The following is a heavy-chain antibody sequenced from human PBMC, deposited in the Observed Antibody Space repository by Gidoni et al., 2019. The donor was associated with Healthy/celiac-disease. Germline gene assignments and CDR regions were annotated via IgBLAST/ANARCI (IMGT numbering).Heavy chain of an antibody. V-gene: IGHV2-5*01. J-gene: IGHJ2*01. Sequence: QIPLKEAGPTLVKPTQTLTLTGTFSGFSLSTSGVGVGWIRQPPGKAVEWLALIYWTDDKRYSPSPKSRLTITKDTSKNQVVLTMTNMDPVDTATYYCAHSPGGGEDCSGGSCYSPVEWYFDLWGRGTLVTVSS. D-gene: IGHD2-15*01. CDR3: AHSPGGGEDCSGGSCYSPVEWYFDL. CDR2: IYWTDDK. CDR1: GFSLSTSGVG.